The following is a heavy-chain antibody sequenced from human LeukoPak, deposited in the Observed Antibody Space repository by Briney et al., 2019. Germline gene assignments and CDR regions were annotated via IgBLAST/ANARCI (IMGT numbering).Heavy chain of an antibody. CDR2: IFNGGST. Sequence: GGSLRLSCAASGFSVSSNFMTWVRQAPGKGLEWVSVIFNGGSTYYADSVKGRFTISRDNSKNTLYLQMNSLRAEDTAVYFCARGRRGDLHESLIDASDIWGQGTMVTVSS. D-gene: IGHD3-16*01. CDR1: GFSVSSNF. V-gene: IGHV3-53*01. J-gene: IGHJ3*02. CDR3: ARGRRGDLHESLIDASDI.